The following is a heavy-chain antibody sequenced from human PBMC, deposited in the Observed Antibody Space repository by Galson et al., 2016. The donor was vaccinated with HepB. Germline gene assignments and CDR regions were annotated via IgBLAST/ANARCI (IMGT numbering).Heavy chain of an antibody. CDR3: TKDIWTRDLQFGHYYCVDV. D-gene: IGHD5-24*01. CDR1: GFTFDDYA. CDR2: ISGDGTTI. Sequence: SLRLSCAASGFTFDDYAMHWVRQVPGKGLEWVSLISGDGTTIYFADSVKGRFTISRDNSKNSLYLQMNSLRTEDTALYYCTKDIWTRDLQFGHYYCVDVWGRGTTVTVSS. V-gene: IGHV3-43*02. J-gene: IGHJ6*02.